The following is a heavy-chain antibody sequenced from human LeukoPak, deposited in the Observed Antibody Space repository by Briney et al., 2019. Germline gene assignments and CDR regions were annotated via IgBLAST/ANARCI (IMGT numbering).Heavy chain of an antibody. Sequence: PGGSLRLSCAASGFTFTTYWMHWVRQAPGKGLEWVSRIKGDEMTTNYADSVEGRFTISRDNAKNTVYLEINSLRAEDTAVYYCAKAAYGCRGGNCYPTYMDVWGKGTTVTVSS. CDR3: AKAAYGCRGGNCYPTYMDV. D-gene: IGHD2-15*01. CDR2: IKGDEMTT. J-gene: IGHJ6*03. CDR1: GFTFTTYW. V-gene: IGHV3-74*01.